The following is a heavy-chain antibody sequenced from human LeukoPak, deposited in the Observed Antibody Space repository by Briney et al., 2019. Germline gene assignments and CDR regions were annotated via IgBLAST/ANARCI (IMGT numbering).Heavy chain of an antibody. V-gene: IGHV1-2*02. D-gene: IGHD3-10*01. CDR3: ARGRITMVRGVNY. Sequence: ASVKVSCKASGYTFTGYYMHWARQAPGQGLEWMGWINPNSGGTNYAQKFQGRVTMTRDTSISTAYMELSRLRSDDTAVYYCARGRITMVRGVNYWGQGTLVTVSS. CDR1: GYTFTGYY. CDR2: INPNSGGT. J-gene: IGHJ4*02.